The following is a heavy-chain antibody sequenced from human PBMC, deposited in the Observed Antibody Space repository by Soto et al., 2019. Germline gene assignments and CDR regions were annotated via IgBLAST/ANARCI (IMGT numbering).Heavy chain of an antibody. J-gene: IGHJ6*02. D-gene: IGHD3-9*01. CDR3: VRAANYDISTGKGYYVPGMDV. CDR2: ILPIFGTT. V-gene: IGHV1-69*06. CDR1: GLIFSSYA. Sequence: QVQLVQSGAEVKKPGSSVKVSCKASGLIFSSYAISWVRQAPGQGLEWVGGILPIFGTTNYAQRFKGRVTITADTSTTTTYLDLSSLRSEDTAVYFCVRAANYDISTGKGYYVPGMDVWGQGTTVTVSS.